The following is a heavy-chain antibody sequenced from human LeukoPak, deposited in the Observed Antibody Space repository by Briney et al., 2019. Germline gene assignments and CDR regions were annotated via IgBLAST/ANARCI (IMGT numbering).Heavy chain of an antibody. V-gene: IGHV3-7*03. CDR3: AKRSDTAMVKGPLEY. CDR1: GFTFSSYG. Sequence: GGSLRLSCAASGFTFSSYGMSWVRQAPGKGLEWVANIKQDGSEKYYVDSVKGRFTVSRDNAKNSLYLQMSSLRAEDTALYYCAKRSDTAMVKGPLEYWGQGTLVTVSS. CDR2: IKQDGSEK. J-gene: IGHJ4*02. D-gene: IGHD5-18*01.